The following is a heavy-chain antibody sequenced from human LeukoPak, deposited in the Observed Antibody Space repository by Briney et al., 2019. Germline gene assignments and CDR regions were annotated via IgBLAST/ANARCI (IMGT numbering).Heavy chain of an antibody. V-gene: IGHV4-34*01. Sequence: SETLSLTCAVYGGSFSGYYWSWIRQPPGKGLEWIGEINHSGSTNYNPSLKSRVTISVDTSKNQFSPKLSSVTAADTAVYYCAGLGANRKDFDYWGQGTLVTVSS. CDR2: INHSGST. CDR3: AGLGANRKDFDY. CDR1: GGSFSGYY. J-gene: IGHJ4*02. D-gene: IGHD3-16*01.